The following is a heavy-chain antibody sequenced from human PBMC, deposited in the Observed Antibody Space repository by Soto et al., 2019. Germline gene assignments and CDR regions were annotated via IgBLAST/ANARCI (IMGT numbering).Heavy chain of an antibody. J-gene: IGHJ3*02. CDR1: GFTFSKAW. Sequence: GGSLRLSCAASGFTFSKAWMSWVRQAPGKGLEWVGRIKSKTDGGTTDYAAPVKGRFTISRDDSKNTLYLQMNSLKTEDTAVYYCTNDFWSGRDAFDIWGQGTMVTVSS. D-gene: IGHD3-3*01. V-gene: IGHV3-15*01. CDR3: TNDFWSGRDAFDI. CDR2: IKSKTDGGTT.